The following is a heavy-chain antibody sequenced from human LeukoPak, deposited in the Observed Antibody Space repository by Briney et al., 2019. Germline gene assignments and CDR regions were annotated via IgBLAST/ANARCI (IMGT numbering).Heavy chain of an antibody. V-gene: IGHV4-31*03. CDR1: GGSISSGGYY. D-gene: IGHD1/OR15-1a*01. Sequence: SETLSLTCTVSGGSISSGGYYWSWIRQHPGKGLEWIGYIYYSGSTYYNPSLKSRVTISVDTSKNQFSLKLSSVTAADTAVYYCPKGTTWQKLLPRFDSWAREPWSPSPQ. CDR3: PKGTTWQKLLPRFDS. CDR2: IYYSGST. J-gene: IGHJ5*01.